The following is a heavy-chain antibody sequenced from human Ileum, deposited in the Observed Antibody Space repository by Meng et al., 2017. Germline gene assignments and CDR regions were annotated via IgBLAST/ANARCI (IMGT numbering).Heavy chain of an antibody. J-gene: IGHJ4*02. CDR1: GYTFTDDH. D-gene: IGHD1-26*01. CDR2: VYPISGAT. V-gene: IGHV1-2*02. Sequence: GQLVESGVEGKKPGASVKVSCKASGYTFTDDHIHWGRQVPGQGLEWMGWVYPISGATIYAQSFRGRVTMTRDTSVNTAYMELSSLRSDDTAVYYCAREYNGRPLDYWGQGTLVTVSS. CDR3: AREYNGRPLDY.